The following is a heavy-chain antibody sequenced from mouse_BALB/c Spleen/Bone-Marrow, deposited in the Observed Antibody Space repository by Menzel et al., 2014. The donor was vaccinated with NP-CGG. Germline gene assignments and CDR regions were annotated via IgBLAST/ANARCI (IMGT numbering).Heavy chain of an antibody. CDR2: INPNNGGT. CDR1: GYTFTEYT. CDR3: ARGWLLRRYFDY. D-gene: IGHD2-3*01. J-gene: IGHJ2*01. Sequence: VQLQQSGPELVKPGASVKISCKTSGYTFTEYTMHWVKQSHVKSLEWIGGINPNNGGTSYNQKFKGKATWTVDKSSSTAYMELRSLASEDSAVYYCARGWLLRRYFDYWGQGTTLTVSS. V-gene: IGHV1-18*01.